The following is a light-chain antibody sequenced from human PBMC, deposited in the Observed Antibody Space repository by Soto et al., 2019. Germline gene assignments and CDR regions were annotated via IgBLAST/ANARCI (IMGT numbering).Light chain of an antibody. Sequence: IVLTQSPGTLSLSPGERATLSCRASQSVSSRSLAWYQQKPGQAPRLLIYGASSRATGIPDRFSGSGSGTDFTLTISRLEPEDFAVYYCQQYGNSGGTFGQGTKVEIK. CDR2: GAS. J-gene: IGKJ1*01. V-gene: IGKV3-20*01. CDR1: QSVSSRS. CDR3: QQYGNSGGT.